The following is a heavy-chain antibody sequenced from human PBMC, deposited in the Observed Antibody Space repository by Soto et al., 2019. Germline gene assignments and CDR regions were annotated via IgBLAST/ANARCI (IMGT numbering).Heavy chain of an antibody. V-gene: IGHV1-18*01. Sequence: GASVKVSCKASGYTFIRYGITWVRQAPGQGFEWMGWISPYNDYNVYAQKLRGRVTISTDTSITITNLTLRSLKSDDTAVYYCARAPLGIIVAPDFWGQGTLVTVSS. CDR2: ISPYNDYN. CDR1: GYTFIRYG. D-gene: IGHD3-22*01. CDR3: ARAPLGIIVAPDF. J-gene: IGHJ4*02.